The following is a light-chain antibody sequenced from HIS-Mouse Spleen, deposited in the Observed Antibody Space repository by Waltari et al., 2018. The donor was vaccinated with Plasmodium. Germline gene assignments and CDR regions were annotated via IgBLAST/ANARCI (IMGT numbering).Light chain of an antibody. CDR3: QQYNNWSFT. CDR2: GAS. CDR1: QSVSSN. J-gene: IGKJ3*01. V-gene: IGKV3-15*01. Sequence: EIVMTQSPATLSVSPGERASQSVSSNLAWYQQKPGQAPRLLIYGASTRATGIPARFSGSGSGTECTLTISSLQSEDFAVYYCQQYNNWSFTFGPGTKVDIK.